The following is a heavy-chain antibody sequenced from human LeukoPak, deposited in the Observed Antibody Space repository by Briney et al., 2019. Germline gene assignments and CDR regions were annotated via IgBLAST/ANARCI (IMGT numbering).Heavy chain of an antibody. D-gene: IGHD6-13*01. CDR3: AKDRQQLANLEY. CDR1: GFTFSIYA. CDR2: ISGSGGTT. Sequence: GGSLRLSCADSGFTFSIYAMSWVRQAPGKGLEGVAGISGSGGTTYYADCVKGGFTISRENFKNTVYLQMSSLRAEDTAVYYCAKDRQQLANLEYWGQGALVTVSS. J-gene: IGHJ4*02. V-gene: IGHV3-23*01.